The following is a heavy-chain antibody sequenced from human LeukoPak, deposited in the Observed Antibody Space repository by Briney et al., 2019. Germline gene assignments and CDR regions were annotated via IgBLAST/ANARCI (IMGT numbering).Heavy chain of an antibody. Sequence: GGSLRLSCAASGLTFSDYYMSWIRQTPGKGLEWVSYISSSGSSRYYADSVKGRFTISRDNAKNSLYLQMNSLTVEDTAVYYCARDTPHYYDSSGYYPVDYWGQGTLVTVSS. J-gene: IGHJ4*02. V-gene: IGHV3-11*04. CDR2: ISSSGSSR. CDR1: GLTFSDYY. D-gene: IGHD3-22*01. CDR3: ARDTPHYYDSSGYYPVDY.